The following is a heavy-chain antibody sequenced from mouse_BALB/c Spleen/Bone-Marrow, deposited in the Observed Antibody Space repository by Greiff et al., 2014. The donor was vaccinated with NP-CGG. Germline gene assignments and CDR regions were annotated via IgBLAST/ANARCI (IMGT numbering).Heavy chain of an antibody. J-gene: IGHJ2*01. Sequence: EVQLQQSGAELVKPGASVKLSCTASGFNIKDTYMHWVKQRPEQGLEWIGRIDPADGNTKYDPKFQGKATITADTSSNTAYLQLFSLTSEDTAVDYCARTPRATFYFDYWGQGTTLTVPS. D-gene: IGHD3-1*01. CDR1: GFNIKDTY. CDR2: IDPADGNT. V-gene: IGHV14-3*02. CDR3: ARTPRATFYFDY.